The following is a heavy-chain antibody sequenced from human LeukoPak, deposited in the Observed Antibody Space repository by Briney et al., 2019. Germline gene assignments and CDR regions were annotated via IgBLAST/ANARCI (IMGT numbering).Heavy chain of an antibody. CDR2: MYYSGST. Sequence: XXXVXXGSXSSSSYYWGWIRQPPGKGLEWIGSMYYSGSTYYHPSLKSRITISVDTSKKPYCVRLSYGTGADTAVYYXXRXXSXXXXXHLGXXXLVTVAS. CDR3: XRXXSXXXXXH. V-gene: IGHV4-39*01. CDR1: XGSXSSSSYY. J-gene: IGHJ1*01.